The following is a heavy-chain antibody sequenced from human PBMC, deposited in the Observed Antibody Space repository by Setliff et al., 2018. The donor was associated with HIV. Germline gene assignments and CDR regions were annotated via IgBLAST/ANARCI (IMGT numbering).Heavy chain of an antibody. V-gene: IGHV4-61*09. D-gene: IGHD6-19*01. J-gene: IGHJ3*02. CDR1: SGYISSSPYY. CDR2: VYTSGIT. CDR3: SRHYPRSDIAFDI. Sequence: PSETLSLTCTVSSGYISSSPYYWAWIRQPAGVGLEWMGHVYTSGITNCNPSLGHRVTMSVDTSKTHFSLNLTSVTAANTAVYYCSRHYPRSDIAFDIWGQRTMVTVSS.